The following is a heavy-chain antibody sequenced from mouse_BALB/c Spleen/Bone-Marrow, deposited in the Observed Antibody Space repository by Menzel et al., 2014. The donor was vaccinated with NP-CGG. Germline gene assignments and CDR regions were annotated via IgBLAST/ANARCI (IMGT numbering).Heavy chain of an antibody. V-gene: IGHV1-69*02. Sequence: QVQLKHSGAELVRPGASVKLSCKASGYTFTSYWINWVKQRPGQGLEWIGNIYPSDSYTNYNQKFKDKATLTVDKSSSTAYMQLSSPTSEDSAVYYCTRSEYYFDYWGQGTTLTVSS. CDR2: IYPSDSYT. J-gene: IGHJ2*01. CDR3: TRSEYYFDY. CDR1: GYTFTSYW.